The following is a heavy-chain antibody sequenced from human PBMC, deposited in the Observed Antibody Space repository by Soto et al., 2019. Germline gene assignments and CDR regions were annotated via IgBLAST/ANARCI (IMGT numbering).Heavy chain of an antibody. CDR2: MNPNSGNT. CDR3: ARAPQWGYSVNQYYFDS. Sequence: QVQLVQSGAEVKKPGASVKVSCKASGYTFTSYDINWVRQATGQGLEWMGWMNPNSGNTGYAQKFQGRVTMSMHTSLSTTYRGLGSLRSVDTAVYYCARAPQWGYSVNQYYFDSWGEGGLVIVSS. D-gene: IGHD1-26*01. V-gene: IGHV1-8*01. CDR1: GYTFTSYD. J-gene: IGHJ4*02.